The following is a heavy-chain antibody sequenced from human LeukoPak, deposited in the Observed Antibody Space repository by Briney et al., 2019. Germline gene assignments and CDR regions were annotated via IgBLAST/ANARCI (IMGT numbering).Heavy chain of an antibody. CDR2: ISSSSSYI. CDR3: ARDPAIFIAAAGPDY. Sequence: GGSLRLSCAASGFTFSSYSMNWVRQAPGKGLEWVSSISSSSSYIYYADSVKGRFTISRDNAKNSLYLQMNGLRAEDTAVYYCARDPAIFIAAAGPDYWGQGTLVTVSS. D-gene: IGHD6-13*01. J-gene: IGHJ4*02. CDR1: GFTFSSYS. V-gene: IGHV3-21*01.